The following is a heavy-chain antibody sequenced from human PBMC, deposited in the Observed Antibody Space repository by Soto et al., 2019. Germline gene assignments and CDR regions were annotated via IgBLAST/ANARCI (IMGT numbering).Heavy chain of an antibody. V-gene: IGHV5-51*01. J-gene: IGHJ6*02. CDR1: GYSFTSYW. Sequence: PGESLKISCKGSGYSFTSYWIGWVRQMPGKGLEWMGIIYPGDSDTRYSPSFQGQVTISADKSISTAYLQWSSLKASDTAMYYCARLGVVVVAATPVGPDVMDVWGQGTTVIVSS. CDR3: ARLGVVVVAATPVGPDVMDV. CDR2: IYPGDSDT. D-gene: IGHD2-15*01.